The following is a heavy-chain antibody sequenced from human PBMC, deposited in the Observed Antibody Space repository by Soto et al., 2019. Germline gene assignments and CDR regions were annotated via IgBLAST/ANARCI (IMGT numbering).Heavy chain of an antibody. CDR3: VSCSGGSCYPLPLDY. D-gene: IGHD2-15*01. V-gene: IGHV1-69*02. CDR2: IIPILGIA. CDR1: GGTFSSYT. Sequence: QVQLVQSGAEVKKPGSSVKVSCKASGGTFSSYTISWVRQAPGQGLEWMGRIIPILGIANYAQKFQGRVTITADKCTITAYMELGSLRSEDTAVYYCVSCSGGSCYPLPLDYWGQGTLVTGSS. J-gene: IGHJ4*02.